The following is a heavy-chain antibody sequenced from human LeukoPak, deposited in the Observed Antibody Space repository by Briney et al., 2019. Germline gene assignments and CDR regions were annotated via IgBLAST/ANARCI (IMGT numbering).Heavy chain of an antibody. CDR1: GYTFINYY. CDR3: AREGSMVRGVLYTLDY. J-gene: IGHJ4*02. Sequence: ASVKVSCKASGYTFINYYMHWVRQAPGQGLEWMGIINPSGGSTSYAQKFQGRVTMTRDTSTSTVDMELSSLKFEDTAVYFCAREGSMVRGVLYTLDYWGQGTLVTVSS. CDR2: INPSGGST. D-gene: IGHD3-10*01. V-gene: IGHV1-46*01.